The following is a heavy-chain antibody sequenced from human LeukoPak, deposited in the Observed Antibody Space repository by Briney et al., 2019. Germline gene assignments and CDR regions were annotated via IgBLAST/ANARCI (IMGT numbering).Heavy chain of an antibody. CDR2: INTNTGNP. V-gene: IGHV7-4-1*02. D-gene: IGHD3-10*01. CDR1: GYTFTSYA. CDR3: ARELSVRGVSYYYYGMDV. Sequence: ASVKVSCKASGYTFTSYAMNWVRPAPGQGLEWMGWINTNTGNPTYAQGFTGRFVFSLDTSVSTAYLQISSLKAEDTAVYYCARELSVRGVSYYYYGMDVWGQGTTVTVSS. J-gene: IGHJ6*02.